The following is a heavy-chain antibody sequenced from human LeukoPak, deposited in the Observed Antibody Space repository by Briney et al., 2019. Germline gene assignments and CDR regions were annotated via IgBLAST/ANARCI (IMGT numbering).Heavy chain of an antibody. J-gene: IGHJ4*02. CDR2: IKQDGSVK. CDR1: GFTFTISW. CDR3: ARNYYYRFDY. Sequence: GGSLRLSCAASGFTFTISWMTWVRQAPGKGLEWVANIKQDGSVKNYVDSLRGRFTISRDNAKDSLYLQMNSLRAEDTAVYFCARNYYYRFDYWGQGTLVAVSS. V-gene: IGHV3-7*01. D-gene: IGHD3-10*01.